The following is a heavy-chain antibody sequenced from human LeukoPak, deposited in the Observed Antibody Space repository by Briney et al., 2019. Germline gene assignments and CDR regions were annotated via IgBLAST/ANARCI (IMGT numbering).Heavy chain of an antibody. D-gene: IGHD2-21*01. V-gene: IGHV1-18*01. Sequence: ASVKVSCKASGYTFTSYAMHWVHQAPGQRLEWMGWISAYNGNTNYAQKLQGRVTMTTDTSTSTAYMELRSLRSDDTAVYYCARVAAGDLDYWGQGTLVTVSS. J-gene: IGHJ4*02. CDR1: GYTFTSYA. CDR3: ARVAAGDLDY. CDR2: ISAYNGNT.